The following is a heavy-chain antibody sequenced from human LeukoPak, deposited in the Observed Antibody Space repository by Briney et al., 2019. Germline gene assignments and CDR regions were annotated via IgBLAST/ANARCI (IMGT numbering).Heavy chain of an antibody. CDR2: IYYSGST. J-gene: IGHJ6*02. V-gene: IGHV4-39*01. D-gene: IGHD3-16*01. CDR1: GGSISSSSYY. Sequence: PSETLSLTCTVSGGSISSSSYYWGWIRQPPGKGLEWIGSIYYSGSTYYNPSLKSRVTISVDTSKNQFSLKVSSVTAADTAVYYCASGGYEPDYYHYYGMDVWGQRTTVTVSS. CDR3: ASGGYEPDYYHYYGMDV.